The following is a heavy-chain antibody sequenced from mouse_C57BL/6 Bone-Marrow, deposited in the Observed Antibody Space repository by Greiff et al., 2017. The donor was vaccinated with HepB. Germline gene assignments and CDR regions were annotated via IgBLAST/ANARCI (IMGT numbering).Heavy chain of an antibody. CDR2: IHPNSGST. Sequence: QVQLQQPGAELVKPGASVKLSCKASGYTFTSYWMHWVKQRPGQGLEWIGMIHPNSGSTNYNEKFKSKATLTVDKSSSTAYMQLSSLTSEDSAVYYCAREEIYDGYYDYAMDDWGQGTSVTVSS. CDR1: GYTFTSYW. CDR3: AREEIYDGYYDYAMDD. V-gene: IGHV1-64*01. D-gene: IGHD2-3*01. J-gene: IGHJ4*01.